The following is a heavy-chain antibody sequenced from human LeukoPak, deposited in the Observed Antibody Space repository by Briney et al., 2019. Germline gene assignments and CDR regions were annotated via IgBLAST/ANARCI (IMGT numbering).Heavy chain of an antibody. CDR3: ARDRGGIAVAGEVYMDV. CDR2: IYYSGST. V-gene: IGHV4-39*07. D-gene: IGHD6-19*01. Sequence: PSETLSLTCTVSGGSISSSSYYWGWIRQPPGKGLEWIGSIYYSGSTYYNPSLKSRVTISVDTSKNQFSLKLSSVTAADTAVYYCARDRGGIAVAGEVYMDVWGKGTTVTVSS. CDR1: GGSISSSSYY. J-gene: IGHJ6*03.